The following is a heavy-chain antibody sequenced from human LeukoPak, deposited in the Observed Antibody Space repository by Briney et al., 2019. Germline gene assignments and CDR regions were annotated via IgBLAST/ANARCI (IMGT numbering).Heavy chain of an antibody. CDR3: ARGLGGSYYYYYGMDV. CDR2: IIPILGIA. Sequence: GASVKVSCKASGGTFGSYAISWVRQAPGQGLEWMGRIIPILGIANYAQKFQGRVTITADKSTSTAYMELSSLRSEDTAVYYCARGLGGSYYYYYGMDVWGQGTTVTVSS. J-gene: IGHJ6*02. CDR1: GGTFGSYA. V-gene: IGHV1-69*04. D-gene: IGHD3-10*01.